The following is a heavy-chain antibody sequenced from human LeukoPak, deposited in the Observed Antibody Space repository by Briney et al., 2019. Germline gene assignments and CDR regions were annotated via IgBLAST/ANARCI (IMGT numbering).Heavy chain of an antibody. CDR3: ARGGLWYYYDSSGLY. CDR2: ISYDGSNK. V-gene: IGHV3-30-3*01. CDR1: GFTFSSYA. D-gene: IGHD3-22*01. J-gene: IGHJ4*02. Sequence: GGSLRLSCAASGFTFSSYAMHWVRQAPGKGLEWVAVISYDGSNKYYADSVKGRFTISRDNSKDTLYLQMNSLRAEDTAVYYCARGGLWYYYDSSGLYWGQGTLVTVSS.